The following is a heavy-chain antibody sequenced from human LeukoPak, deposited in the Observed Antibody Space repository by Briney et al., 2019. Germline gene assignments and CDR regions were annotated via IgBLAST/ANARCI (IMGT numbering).Heavy chain of an antibody. J-gene: IGHJ6*03. CDR1: GGYISNSSYY. CDR2: IYTSGST. Sequence: PSETLSLTCTVSGGYISNSSYYWGWIRQPAGKGLEWIGRIYTSGSTNYNPSLKSRVTISVDTSKNQFSLKLSSVTAADTAVYYCARLPTVPRDYYYMDVWGKGTTVTVSS. CDR3: ARLPTVPRDYYYMDV. D-gene: IGHD4-17*01. V-gene: IGHV4-61*02.